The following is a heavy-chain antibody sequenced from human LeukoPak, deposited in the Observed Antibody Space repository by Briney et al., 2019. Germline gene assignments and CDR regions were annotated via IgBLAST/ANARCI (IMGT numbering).Heavy chain of an antibody. V-gene: IGHV4-38-2*02. J-gene: IGHJ6*03. CDR3: ARETSQKGAHYMDV. CDR2: INHSGST. Sequence: PSETLSLTCTVSGYSISSGYYWGWIRQPPGKGLELIGEINHSGSTNYNPSLKSRVTISVDTSKNQFSLKLSSVTAADTAVYYCARETSQKGAHYMDVWGKGTTVTISS. CDR1: GYSISSGYY. D-gene: IGHD3-16*01.